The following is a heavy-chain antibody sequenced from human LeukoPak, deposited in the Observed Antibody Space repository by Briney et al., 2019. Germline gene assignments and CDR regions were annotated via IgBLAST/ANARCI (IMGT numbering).Heavy chain of an antibody. V-gene: IGHV3-30*18. D-gene: IGHD5-12*01. CDR1: GVTFSSYG. Sequence: GRSLRLSCAASGVTFSSYGMHWVRQAPGKGLEWVAVISYDGSNKYYADSVKGRFTISRDNSKNTLYLQMNSLRAEDTAVYYCAKDLGVATIWGLGYYYYYGMDVWGQGTTVTVSS. CDR3: AKDLGVATIWGLGYYYYYGMDV. J-gene: IGHJ6*02. CDR2: ISYDGSNK.